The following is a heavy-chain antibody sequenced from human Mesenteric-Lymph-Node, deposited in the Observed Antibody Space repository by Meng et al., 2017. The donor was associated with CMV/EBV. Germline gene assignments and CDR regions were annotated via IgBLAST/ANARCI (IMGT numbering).Heavy chain of an antibody. V-gene: IGHV4-59*01. Sequence: GSLRLSCTVSGGSISGYHWSWIRQPPGKGLEWIGYIYYSGSTNYNPSLKSRVTISVDMSKNQFSLKLSSVTAADTAAYYCARETYCSSASCYYGMDVWGQGTTVTVSS. CDR3: ARETYCSSASCYYGMDV. J-gene: IGHJ6*02. D-gene: IGHD2-2*01. CDR2: IYYSGST. CDR1: GGSISGYH.